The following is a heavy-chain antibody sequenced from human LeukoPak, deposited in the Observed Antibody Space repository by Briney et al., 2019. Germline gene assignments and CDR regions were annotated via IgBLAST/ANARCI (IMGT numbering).Heavy chain of an antibody. D-gene: IGHD3-10*01. CDR3: ARDLKSRGWFDP. V-gene: IGHV1-46*01. Sequence: ASVKVSCKASGYTFTSYYIHWVRQAPRQGLKWLGMINPSDGSTSYTQKFQGRVTMTRDTSTSSLYMELISLRSEDTAVYYYARDLKSRGWFDPWGQGTLVTVSS. CDR2: INPSDGST. CDR1: GYTFTSYY. J-gene: IGHJ5*02.